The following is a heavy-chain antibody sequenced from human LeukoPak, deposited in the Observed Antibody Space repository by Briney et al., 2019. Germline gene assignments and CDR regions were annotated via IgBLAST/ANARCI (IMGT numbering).Heavy chain of an antibody. V-gene: IGHV3-7*01. CDR3: ARGWLTRPFDY. Sequence: GGSLRLSCAASGFTFSSYWMSWVRQAPGKGLEWVTNIKQDGSEKYYVDSVKGRFTISRDNAKNSLYLQMNSLRAEDTAVYYCARGWLTRPFDYWGQGTLVTVSS. CDR1: GFTFSSYW. J-gene: IGHJ4*02. CDR2: IKQDGSEK. D-gene: IGHD5-24*01.